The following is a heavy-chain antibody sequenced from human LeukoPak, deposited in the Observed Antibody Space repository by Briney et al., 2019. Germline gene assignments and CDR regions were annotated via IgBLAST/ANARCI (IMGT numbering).Heavy chain of an antibody. V-gene: IGHV3-23*01. CDR1: GFTFSSYA. CDR3: AFPYDFWSGYLDYYGMDV. D-gene: IGHD3-3*01. J-gene: IGHJ6*02. Sequence: GASLRLSCAASGFTFSSYAMSWVRQAPGKGLEWVSAISGSGGSTYYADSVKGRFTISRDNSKNTLCLQMNSLRAEDTAVYYCAFPYDFWSGYLDYYGMDVWGQGTTVTVSS. CDR2: ISGSGGST.